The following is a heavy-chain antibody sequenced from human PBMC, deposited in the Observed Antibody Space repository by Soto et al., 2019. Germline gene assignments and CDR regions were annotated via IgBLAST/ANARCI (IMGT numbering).Heavy chain of an antibody. D-gene: IGHD6-19*01. CDR3: ASGRIAVAGPREFDP. J-gene: IGHJ5*02. V-gene: IGHV3-11*01. Sequence: GGSLRLSCAASGFTFSDYYMSWIRQAPGKGLEWVSYISSSGSTIYYADSVKGRFTISRDNAKNSLYLQMNSLRAEDTAVYYCASGRIAVAGPREFDPWGQGTLVTVSS. CDR2: ISSSGSTI. CDR1: GFTFSDYY.